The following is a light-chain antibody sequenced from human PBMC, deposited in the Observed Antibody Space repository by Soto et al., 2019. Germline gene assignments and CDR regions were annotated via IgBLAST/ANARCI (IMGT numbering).Light chain of an antibody. CDR3: QQANSFPLT. CDR1: QDISSL. V-gene: IGKV1-13*02. CDR2: DAS. Sequence: IQLTQSPSSLSASVGDRVTITCRASQDISSLFAWYQQRPGNPPKLLIYDASSLESGVPSRFSGSGSGTDFTLTISSLQPEDFATYYCQQANSFPLTFGGGTKVDIK. J-gene: IGKJ4*01.